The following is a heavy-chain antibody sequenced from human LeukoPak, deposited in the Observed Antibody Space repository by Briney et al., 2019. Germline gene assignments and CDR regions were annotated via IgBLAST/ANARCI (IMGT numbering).Heavy chain of an antibody. CDR2: IIPIFGTA. J-gene: IGHJ6*02. CDR1: GGTFSSYA. V-gene: IGHV1-69*13. CDR3: ARGAYSGSYYDYYYYGTDV. Sequence: ASVKVSCKASGGTFSSYAISWVRQAPGQGLEWMGGIIPIFGTANYAQKFQGRVTITADESTSTAYMELSSLRSEDTAVYYCARGAYSGSYYDYYYYGTDVWGQGTTVTVSS. D-gene: IGHD1-26*01.